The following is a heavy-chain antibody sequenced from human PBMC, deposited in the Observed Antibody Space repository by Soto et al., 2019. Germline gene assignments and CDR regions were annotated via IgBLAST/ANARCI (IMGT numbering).Heavy chain of an antibody. CDR1: GGSISSYY. Sequence: SETLSLTCTVSGGSISSYYWRWIRQPPGKGLEWIGYIYYSGSTNYNPSLKSRVTISVDTSKNQFSLKLSSVTAADTAVYYCARLTGDYGDYGVYNWGQGTLVTVYS. V-gene: IGHV4-59*08. J-gene: IGHJ4*02. CDR2: IYYSGST. D-gene: IGHD4-17*01. CDR3: ARLTGDYGDYGVYN.